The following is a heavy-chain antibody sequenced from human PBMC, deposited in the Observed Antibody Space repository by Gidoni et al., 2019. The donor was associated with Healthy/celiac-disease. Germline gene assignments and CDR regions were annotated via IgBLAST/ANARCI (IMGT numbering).Heavy chain of an antibody. J-gene: IGHJ4*02. D-gene: IGHD6-19*01. CDR1: GCTFSTAW. CDR3: TTARIAVAGGFDY. V-gene: IGHV3-15*07. Sequence: EVQLVESGGGLVKPGGSLRLSCAASGCTFSTAWMKWVRQAPGKGLEWVGRIKSKTDGGTTDYAAPVKGRFTISRDDSKNTLYLQMNSLKTEDTAVYYCTTARIAVAGGFDYWGQGTLVTVSS. CDR2: IKSKTDGGTT.